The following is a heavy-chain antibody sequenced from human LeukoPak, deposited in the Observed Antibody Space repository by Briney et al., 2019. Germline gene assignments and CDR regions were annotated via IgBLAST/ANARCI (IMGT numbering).Heavy chain of an antibody. CDR1: GFTFSSYW. D-gene: IGHD2-2*02. J-gene: IGHJ3*02. V-gene: IGHV3-7*01. CDR2: IKQDGSEK. Sequence: GGSLRLSCAASGFTFSSYWMSWVRQAPGKGLEWVANIKQDGSEKYYVDPVKGRFTISRDNAKNSLYLQMNSLRAEDTAVYYCARVRIVVVPAAITGAFDIWGQGTMVTVSS. CDR3: ARVRIVVVPAAITGAFDI.